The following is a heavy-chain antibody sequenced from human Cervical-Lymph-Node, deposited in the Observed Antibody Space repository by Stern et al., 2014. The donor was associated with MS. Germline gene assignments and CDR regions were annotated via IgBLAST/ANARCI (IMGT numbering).Heavy chain of an antibody. CDR1: GGTFSSYA. J-gene: IGHJ4*02. D-gene: IGHD3-22*01. V-gene: IGHV1-69*01. CDR2: ILPLFGTA. CDR3: ARDDGNDSSGYYSPFDY. Sequence: QVQLVQSGAEVKKPGSSLKVSCKASGGTFSSYAISWVRQAPGQGLEWLGGILPLFGTANYAQKFQGRVTITADESTSTAYMELSSLRSEDTAVYYCARDDGNDSSGYYSPFDYWGQGTLVTVSS.